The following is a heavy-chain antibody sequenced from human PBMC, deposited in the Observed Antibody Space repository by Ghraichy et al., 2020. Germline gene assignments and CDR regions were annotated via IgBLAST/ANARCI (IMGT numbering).Heavy chain of an antibody. Sequence: GGSLRLSCAVSEFTFSNNYMRWVRQAPGKGLEWVSLIYSGGSIYYADSVKGRFAISRDSSKNMLYLQMNALRVEDTAVSFCSTSPNTGYWGQGTLVTVSS. D-gene: IGHD1-1*01. CDR1: EFTFSNNY. CDR2: IYSGGSI. J-gene: IGHJ4*02. CDR3: STSPNTGY. V-gene: IGHV3-66*01.